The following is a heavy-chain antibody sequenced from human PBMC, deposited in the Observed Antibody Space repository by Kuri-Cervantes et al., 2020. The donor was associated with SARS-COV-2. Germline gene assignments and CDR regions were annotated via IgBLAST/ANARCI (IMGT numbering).Heavy chain of an antibody. CDR2: ISAYNGNT. J-gene: IGHJ5*02. CDR3: ARRISGASTGFDP. CDR1: GYTFTSYG. D-gene: IGHD2-15*01. V-gene: IGHV1-18*01. Sequence: ASVKVSCKASGYTFTSYGISWVRQAPGQGLEWMGWISAYNGNTNYAQKLQGRVTITRDTSASTVYMELSSLRSEDTAMYYCARRISGASTGFDPWGQGTLVTVSS.